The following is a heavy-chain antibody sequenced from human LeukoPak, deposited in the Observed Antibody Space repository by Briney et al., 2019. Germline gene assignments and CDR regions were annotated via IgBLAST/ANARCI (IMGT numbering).Heavy chain of an antibody. Sequence: ASVKVSCKASGYTVTGYYMHLVRQAPGQGLEGMGWINPNSGGTNYAQKLQGRVTMTRDTSISTAYMEMSRLRSDDPAVYYCTREESASGSYDCWGQGTLVTVSS. D-gene: IGHD1-26*01. J-gene: IGHJ4*02. CDR1: GYTVTGYY. V-gene: IGHV1-2*02. CDR3: TREESASGSYDC. CDR2: INPNSGGT.